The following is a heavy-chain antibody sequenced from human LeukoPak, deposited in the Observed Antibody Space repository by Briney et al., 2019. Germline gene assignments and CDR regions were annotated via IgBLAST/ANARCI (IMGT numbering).Heavy chain of an antibody. CDR3: ARGSSWGY. J-gene: IGHJ4*02. V-gene: IGHV3-48*01. CDR2: ISSSSSSI. Sequence: GGSLRLSCAASGFTFNTYSMNWARQAPGKGLEWVSYISSSSSSIYYADSVKGRFTISRDNAKNSMYLQMNTLRAEDTAVYYCARGSSWGYWGQGTLVTVSS. D-gene: IGHD6-6*01. CDR1: GFTFNTYS.